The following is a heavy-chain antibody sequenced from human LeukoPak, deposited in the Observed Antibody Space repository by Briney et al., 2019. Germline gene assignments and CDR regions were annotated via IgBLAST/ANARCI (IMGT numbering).Heavy chain of an antibody. CDR3: AKGGGYCSSTSCSSGY. D-gene: IGHD2-2*01. J-gene: IGHJ4*02. CDR2: ISYDGSNK. CDR1: GFTFSSYG. V-gene: IGHV3-30*18. Sequence: GGSLRLSCAASGFTFSSYGMHWVRQAPGKGLEWVAVISYDGSNKYYADSVKGRFTISRDNSKNTLYLQMNSLRAEDTAVYYCAKGGGYCSSTSCSSGYWGQGTLATVSS.